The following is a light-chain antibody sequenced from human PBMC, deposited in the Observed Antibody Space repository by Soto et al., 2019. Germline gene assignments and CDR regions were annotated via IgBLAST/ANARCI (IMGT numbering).Light chain of an antibody. CDR3: HQYSASGT. V-gene: IGKV3-20*01. CDR2: DAS. Sequence: RASQKISTYLAWYQQNPGQAPRLLIYDASSRATGIPEMFSGSGTGADDIVMSCRLACEDAAVYYWHQYSASGTFGEGTRLEIK. J-gene: IGKJ5*01. CDR1: QKISTY.